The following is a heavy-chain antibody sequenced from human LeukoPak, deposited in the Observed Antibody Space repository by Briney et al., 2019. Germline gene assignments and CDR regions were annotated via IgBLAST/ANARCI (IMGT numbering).Heavy chain of an antibody. CDR1: GFTFSSYW. V-gene: IGHV3-30*03. D-gene: IGHD4-23*01. CDR3: ARDNSVEDTAWWFDP. Sequence: PGGSLRLSCAASGFTFSSYWMSWVRQAPGKGLEWVAVISYDGSNKYYADSVKGRFTISRDNSKNTLYLQMNSLRSEDTAVYYCARDNSVEDTAWWFDPWGQGTLVTVSS. CDR2: ISYDGSNK. J-gene: IGHJ5*02.